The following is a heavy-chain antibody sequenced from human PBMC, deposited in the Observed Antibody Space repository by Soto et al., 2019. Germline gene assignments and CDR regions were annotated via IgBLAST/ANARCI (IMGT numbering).Heavy chain of an antibody. Sequence: QVQLVESGGGVVQPGRSLRLSCAASGFTFSSYGMHWVRQAPGKGLEWVAVISYDGSNKYYADSVKGRFTISRDNSKNTLYLQMNRLRAEDTAVYYCATGSSSSDDAFDIWGQGTMVTVSS. V-gene: IGHV3-30*03. J-gene: IGHJ3*02. CDR3: ATGSSSSDDAFDI. D-gene: IGHD6-6*01. CDR2: ISYDGSNK. CDR1: GFTFSSYG.